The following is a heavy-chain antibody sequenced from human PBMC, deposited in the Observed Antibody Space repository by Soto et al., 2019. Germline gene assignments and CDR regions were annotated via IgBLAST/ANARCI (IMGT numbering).Heavy chain of an antibody. CDR1: GGSISSSNW. V-gene: IGHV4-4*02. Sequence: SETLSLTCAVSGGSISSSNWWSWVRQPPGKGLEWIGEIYHSGSTNYNPSLKSRVTISVDKSKNQFSLKLSSVTAADTAVYYYARGGVNMLVYFDYWGQGTLVTVSS. J-gene: IGHJ4*02. CDR2: IYHSGST. D-gene: IGHD3-22*01. CDR3: ARGGVNMLVYFDY.